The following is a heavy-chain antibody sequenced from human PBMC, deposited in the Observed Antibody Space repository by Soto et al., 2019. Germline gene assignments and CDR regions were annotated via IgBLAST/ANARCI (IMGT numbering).Heavy chain of an antibody. Sequence: QVQLVQSGAEVKKPGASVKVSCKASGYTFTSYGISWVRQAPGQGLEWMGWISAYNGNTNYAQKLQGRVTMTTDTSTSTACMELRSLRSDDTAVDYCARVLSIAARRSNLGYWGQGPLVTVSS. V-gene: IGHV1-18*01. CDR1: GYTFTSYG. D-gene: IGHD6-6*01. CDR2: ISAYNGNT. J-gene: IGHJ4*02. CDR3: ARVLSIAARRSNLGY.